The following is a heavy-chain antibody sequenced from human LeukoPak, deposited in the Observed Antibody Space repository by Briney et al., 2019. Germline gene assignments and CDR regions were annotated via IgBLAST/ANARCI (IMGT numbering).Heavy chain of an antibody. CDR3: ARGYRFFDS. CDR1: GFTFRSYS. V-gene: IGHV3-48*01. D-gene: IGHD5-18*01. J-gene: IGHJ5*01. CDR2: ISTGSNTL. Sequence: GGSLRLSCAASGFTFRSYSFNWVRQAPGEGLEWVSYISTGSNTLYYAASVKGRFTISRDDDKNLVYLQMNSLRAEDTGVYFCARGYRFFDSWGQGTVATTSS.